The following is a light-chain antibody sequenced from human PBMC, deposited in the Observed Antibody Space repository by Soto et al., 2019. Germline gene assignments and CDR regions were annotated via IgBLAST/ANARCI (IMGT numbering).Light chain of an antibody. CDR1: QSINNW. Sequence: DIQMTQSPSTLSASVGDIVTITCRASQSINNWLAWYQQKPGKAPKLLIYDASTLDIGVPSRCSGSGCGTEFSLTISSLQPDDFATFYCQHYKSYSYTFGPGTKLEVK. CDR2: DAS. J-gene: IGKJ2*01. CDR3: QHYKSYSYT. V-gene: IGKV1-5*01.